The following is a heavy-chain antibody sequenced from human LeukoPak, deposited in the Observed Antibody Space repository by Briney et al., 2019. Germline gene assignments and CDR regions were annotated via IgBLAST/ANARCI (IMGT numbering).Heavy chain of an antibody. D-gene: IGHD2-8*01. J-gene: IGHJ5*02. V-gene: IGHV1-3*01. CDR2: INAGNGNT. CDR1: GYTFTSYA. CDR3: ARVFGPIAVACTFFHP. Sequence: ASVKVSCKASGYTFTSYAMHWVRQAPGQRLEWMGWINAGNGNTKYSQKFQGRVTITRDTSASTAYMELSSLRSEDTAVYYCARVFGPIAVACTFFHPWGQGTLVTVSS.